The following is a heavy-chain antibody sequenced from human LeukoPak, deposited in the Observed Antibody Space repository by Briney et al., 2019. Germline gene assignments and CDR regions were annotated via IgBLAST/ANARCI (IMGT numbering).Heavy chain of an antibody. CDR1: GFTFSSYE. D-gene: IGHD3-10*02. V-gene: IGHV3-48*03. Sequence: GGSLRLSCAASGFTFSSYEMNWVRQAPGKGLEWVSYISSSGSTIYYADSVKGRFTISRDNAKNSLYLQMNSLSAEDTAVYYCAELGITMIGGLWGKGTTVNISS. J-gene: IGHJ6*04. CDR3: AELGITMIGGL. CDR2: ISSSGSTI.